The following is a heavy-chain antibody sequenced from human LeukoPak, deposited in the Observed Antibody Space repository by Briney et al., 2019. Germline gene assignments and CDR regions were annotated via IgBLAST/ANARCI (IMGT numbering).Heavy chain of an antibody. Sequence: SVKVSCKASGGTFSSYAISWVRQAPGQGLEWMGRIIPILGIANFAQKFQGRVTITADKSTSTAYMELSSLRSDDTAVYYCARRLGYCSGGSCYLCDYWGQGTLVTVSS. D-gene: IGHD2-15*01. CDR3: ARRLGYCSGGSCYLCDY. CDR2: IIPILGIA. J-gene: IGHJ4*02. CDR1: GGTFSSYA. V-gene: IGHV1-69*04.